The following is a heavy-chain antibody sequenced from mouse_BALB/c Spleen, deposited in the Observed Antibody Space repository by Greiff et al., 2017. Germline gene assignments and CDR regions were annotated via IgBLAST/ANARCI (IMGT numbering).Heavy chain of an antibody. D-gene: IGHD2-10*01. J-gene: IGHJ2*01. CDR3: ARTAYYGNYRNY. V-gene: IGHV3-2*02. CDR1: GYSITSDYA. Sequence: EVQRVESGPGLVKPSQSLSLTCTVTGYSITSDYAWNWIRQFPGNKLEWMGYISYSGSTSYNPSLKSRISITRDTSKNQFFLQLNSVTTEDTATYYCARTAYYGNYRNYWGQGTTLTVSS. CDR2: ISYSGST.